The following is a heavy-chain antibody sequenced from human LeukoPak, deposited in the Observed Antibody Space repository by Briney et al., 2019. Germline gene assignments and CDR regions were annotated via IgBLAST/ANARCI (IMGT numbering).Heavy chain of an antibody. CDR3: AKPSYYYGSGSHAFDI. CDR1: GFTFSSYA. CDR2: ISGSGGST. J-gene: IGHJ3*02. D-gene: IGHD3-10*01. Sequence: SGGSLRLSCAASGFTFSSYAMSWVRQAPGKGLEWVSAISGSGGSTYYADSVKGRFTISRDNSKNTLYLQMNSLRAEDTAVYYCAKPSYYYGSGSHAFDIWGQGTMVTVSS. V-gene: IGHV3-23*01.